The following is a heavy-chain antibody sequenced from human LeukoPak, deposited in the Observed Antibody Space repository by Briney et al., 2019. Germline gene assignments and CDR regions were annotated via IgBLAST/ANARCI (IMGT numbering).Heavy chain of an antibody. CDR2: ISAYNGNT. CDR3: ARDGKIAVAGTAGY. D-gene: IGHD6-19*01. Sequence: GASAKVSCKASGYTFTSYGISWVRQAPGQGLEWMGWISAYNGNTNYAQKLQGRVTMTTDTSTSTAYMELRSLRSDDTAVYYCARDGKIAVAGTAGYWGQGTLVTVSS. J-gene: IGHJ4*02. CDR1: GYTFTSYG. V-gene: IGHV1-18*01.